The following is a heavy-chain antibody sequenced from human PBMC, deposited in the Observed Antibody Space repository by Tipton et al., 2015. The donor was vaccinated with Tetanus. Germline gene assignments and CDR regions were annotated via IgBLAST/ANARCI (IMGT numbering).Heavy chain of an antibody. CDR1: NGSLTVGGYY. CDR2: IFYIGTT. V-gene: IGHV4-31*03. CDR3: ARVDDSVWGSPFDP. D-gene: IGHD3-16*01. Sequence: TLSLTCSVSNGSLTVGGYYWSWIRQHPGKGPEWLGDIFYIGTTYYNPSLQSRISISADTSKNQFSPKLSSVTAADTAVYYCARVDDSVWGSPFDPWRQGVLVTVSS. J-gene: IGHJ5*02.